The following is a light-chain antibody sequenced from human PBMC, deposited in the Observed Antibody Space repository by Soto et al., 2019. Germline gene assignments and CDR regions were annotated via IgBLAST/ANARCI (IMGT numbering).Light chain of an antibody. CDR2: GAS. Sequence: IVLTQSPGTLSLSPGERATLSCRASQSVSSSYLAWYQQKPGQAPRLLIYGASSRATGIPDRFSGSGSGTDVTLTISRLEPEDFAVYYCQQYGSSLPWTFGQGTKVEIK. CDR1: QSVSSSY. CDR3: QQYGSSLPWT. V-gene: IGKV3-20*01. J-gene: IGKJ1*01.